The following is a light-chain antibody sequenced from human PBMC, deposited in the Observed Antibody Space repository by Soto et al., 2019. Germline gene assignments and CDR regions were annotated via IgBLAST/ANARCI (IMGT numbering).Light chain of an antibody. CDR1: QRISSN. CDR2: GAS. Sequence: EVVMTQSPATLSVSPGERATLSCRASQRISSNLAWYQQRRGQAPRLLIYGASTRAPGIPARFSGSGSETEFTLTISSLQSEHFAVYYCQHYNNWPPWTFGQGTKVEIK. V-gene: IGKV3-15*01. J-gene: IGKJ1*01. CDR3: QHYNNWPPWT.